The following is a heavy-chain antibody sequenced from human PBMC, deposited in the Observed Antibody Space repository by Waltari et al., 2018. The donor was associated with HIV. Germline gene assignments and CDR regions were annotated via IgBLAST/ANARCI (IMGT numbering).Heavy chain of an antibody. CDR2: ITVSGGST. D-gene: IGHD7-27*01. CDR1: GFTFSSYA. CDR3: ARQSLGSFDY. V-gene: IGHV3-23*01. Sequence: EVQLLESGGGLVQPGGSLRLSCATSGFTFSSYAMSWVRQAPRKGLEWVSAITVSGGSTYYADSVKVRFTISRDNSKNTLYLQMDSLRAEDTAVYYCARQSLGSFDYWGQGTLVTVSS. J-gene: IGHJ4*02.